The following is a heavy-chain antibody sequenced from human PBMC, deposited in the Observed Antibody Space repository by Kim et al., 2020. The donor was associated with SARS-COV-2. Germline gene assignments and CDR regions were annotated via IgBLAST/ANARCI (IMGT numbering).Heavy chain of an antibody. Sequence: NPSLKSRVTISVDTSKNQFSLKLSSVTAADTAVYYCARRWFPYYYYGMDVWGQGTTVTVAS. D-gene: IGHD2-15*01. J-gene: IGHJ6*02. V-gene: IGHV4-34*01. CDR3: ARRWFPYYYYGMDV.